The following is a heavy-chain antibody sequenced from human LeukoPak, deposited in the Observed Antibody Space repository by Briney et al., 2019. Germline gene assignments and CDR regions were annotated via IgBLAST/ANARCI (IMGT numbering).Heavy chain of an antibody. CDR1: GGSISGYY. CDR2: IYYSGSA. D-gene: IGHD6-13*01. J-gene: IGHJ4*02. Sequence: SETLCLTCTVSGGSISGYYWSWIRQPPGKGLEWIGYIYYSGSADYNPPLKSRVIMSVDTSKNQISLNLTSVTAADTAVYYCARGGYSNSWYHLDSWGQGTLVTVYS. V-gene: IGHV4-59*01. CDR3: ARGGYSNSWYHLDS.